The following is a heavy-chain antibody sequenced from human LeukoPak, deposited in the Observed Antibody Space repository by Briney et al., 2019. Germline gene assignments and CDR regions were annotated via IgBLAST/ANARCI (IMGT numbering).Heavy chain of an antibody. D-gene: IGHD2/OR15-2a*01. CDR2: MNPNSGNT. Sequence: ASVKVSCKASGYTFTSYDINWVRQATGQGLEWMGWMNPNSGNTGYAQKFQGRVTITADESTSTAYMELSSLRSEDTAVYYCARDLSGLKPFDYWGQGTLVTVSS. CDR3: ARDLSGLKPFDY. J-gene: IGHJ4*02. V-gene: IGHV1-8*03. CDR1: GYTFTSYD.